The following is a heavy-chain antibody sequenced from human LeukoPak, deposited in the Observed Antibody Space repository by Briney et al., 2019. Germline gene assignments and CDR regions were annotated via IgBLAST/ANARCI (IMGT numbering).Heavy chain of an antibody. CDR3: ARGHYYDSSGYSAFDY. D-gene: IGHD3-22*01. J-gene: IGHJ4*02. Sequence: GGSLRLSCAASGFTFSSYAMHWVRQAPGKGLEWVSYISSSSSTIYYADSVKGRFTISRDNSKNTLYLQMNSLRAEDTAVYYCARGHYYDSSGYSAFDYWGQGTLVTVSS. CDR2: ISSSSSTI. V-gene: IGHV3-48*01. CDR1: GFTFSSYA.